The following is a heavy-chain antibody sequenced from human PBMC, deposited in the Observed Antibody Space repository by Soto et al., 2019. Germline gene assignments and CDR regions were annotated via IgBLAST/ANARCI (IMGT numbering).Heavy chain of an antibody. V-gene: IGHV4-30-4*01. CDR3: ARSLRYSYGTETRYNWFNP. CDR2: IYYIGST. D-gene: IGHD5-18*01. J-gene: IGHJ5*02. CDR1: GGSISIGDYY. Sequence: SETLSLTCTVSGGSISIGDYYWSCIRQPPGKGLEWIGYIYYIGSTYYNPSLKSRVTISVYTSKNQFSLKLSSVTAADTAVYYCARSLRYSYGTETRYNWFNPRRRRPMVIVSS.